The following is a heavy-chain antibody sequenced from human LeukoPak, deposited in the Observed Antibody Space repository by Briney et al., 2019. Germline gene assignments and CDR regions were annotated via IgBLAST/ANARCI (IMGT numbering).Heavy chain of an antibody. Sequence: SETLSLTCTVFGGSISRYCWSWSRQPAGKGLEWIGRIYTSGSTNYNPSLKSRVTMSIDTSKNQFSLKLSSVTAADTAVYYCARAADSSAYTAFDIWGQGTLVTVSS. J-gene: IGHJ3*02. CDR3: ARAADSSAYTAFDI. CDR1: GGSISRYC. CDR2: IYTSGST. V-gene: IGHV4-4*07. D-gene: IGHD3-22*01.